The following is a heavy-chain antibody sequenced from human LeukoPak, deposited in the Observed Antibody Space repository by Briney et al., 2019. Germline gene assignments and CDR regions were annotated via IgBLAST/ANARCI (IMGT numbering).Heavy chain of an antibody. CDR3: ARGVIIRGRLDP. CDR1: GFISRNYW. CDR2: IKEDGSEK. J-gene: IGHJ5*02. D-gene: IGHD3-16*02. V-gene: IGHV3-7*01. Sequence: GGSLRLSCAASGFISRNYWMSWVRQAPGKGLEWVANIKEDGSEKYYVESVKGRFTISRDNAKNSLYLQMSSLRAEDTAVYYCARGVIIRGRLDPWGQGTLVTVSS.